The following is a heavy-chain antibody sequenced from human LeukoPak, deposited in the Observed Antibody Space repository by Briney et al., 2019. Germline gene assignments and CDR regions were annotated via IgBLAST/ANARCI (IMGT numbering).Heavy chain of an antibody. Sequence: QSGGSLRLSCVVSRFSINSYEMNWVRQAPGKGLEWVSYISGSGSHIYYADSVKGRFTISRDNAKNSLYLQMNSLRAEDTAVYYCARSPGENILNYWGQGTLVTVSS. CDR1: RFSINSYE. CDR2: ISGSGSHI. V-gene: IGHV3-48*03. D-gene: IGHD3-9*01. J-gene: IGHJ4*02. CDR3: ARSPGENILNY.